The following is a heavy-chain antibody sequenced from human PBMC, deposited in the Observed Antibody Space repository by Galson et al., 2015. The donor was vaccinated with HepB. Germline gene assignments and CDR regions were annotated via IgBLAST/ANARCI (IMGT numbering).Heavy chain of an antibody. CDR3: ARGRYCSSTSCWDY. D-gene: IGHD2-2*01. CDR1: GYTFTSYD. V-gene: IGHV1-8*01. Sequence: SVKVSCKASGYTFTSYDINWVRQATGQGLEWMGRMNPNSGNTGYAQKFQGRVTMTRNTSISTAYMELSSLRSEDTAVYYCARGRYCSSTSCWDYWGQGTLVTVSS. J-gene: IGHJ4*02. CDR2: MNPNSGNT.